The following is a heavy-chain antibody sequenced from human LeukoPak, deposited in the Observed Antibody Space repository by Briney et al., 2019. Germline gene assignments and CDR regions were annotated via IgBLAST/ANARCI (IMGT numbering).Heavy chain of an antibody. V-gene: IGHV1-69*13. CDR1: NYTFTSYG. Sequence: SVKVSCKASNYTFTSYGISWVRQAPGQGLVWMGGIIPIFGTANYAQKFQGRVTITADESTSTAYMELSSLRSEDTAVYYCARAKDIVVVPAALGGAFDIWGQGTMVTVSS. CDR3: ARAKDIVVVPAALGGAFDI. D-gene: IGHD2-2*01. J-gene: IGHJ3*02. CDR2: IIPIFGTA.